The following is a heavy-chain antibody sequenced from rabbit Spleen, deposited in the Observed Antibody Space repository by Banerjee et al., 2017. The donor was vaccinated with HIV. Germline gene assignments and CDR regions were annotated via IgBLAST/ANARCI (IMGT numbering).Heavy chain of an antibody. CDR1: GFSFSSNW. Sequence: LEESGGGLVKPGGTLTLTCTVSGFSFSSNWICWVRQAPGKGLEWIACIDTSDGDTDYANWPKGRFTISKASSTTVTLKMTSLTAADTATYFCARNYVNVFDPWGPGTLVTV. V-gene: IGHV1S45*01. D-gene: IGHD1-1*01. J-gene: IGHJ2*01. CDR2: IDTSDGDT. CDR3: ARNYVNVFDP.